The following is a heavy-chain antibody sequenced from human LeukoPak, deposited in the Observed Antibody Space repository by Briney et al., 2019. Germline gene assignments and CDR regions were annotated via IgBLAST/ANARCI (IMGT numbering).Heavy chain of an antibody. CDR1: GGTFISYA. CDR3: ARGRFGELSHWNWFDP. D-gene: IGHD3-10*01. J-gene: IGHJ5*02. CDR2: IIPILGIA. V-gene: IGHV1-69*04. Sequence: SVKVSCKASGGTFISYAISWVRQAPGQGLEWMGRIIPILGIANYAQKFQGRVTITADKSTSTAYMELSSLRSEDTAVYYCARGRFGELSHWNWFDPWGQGTLVTVSS.